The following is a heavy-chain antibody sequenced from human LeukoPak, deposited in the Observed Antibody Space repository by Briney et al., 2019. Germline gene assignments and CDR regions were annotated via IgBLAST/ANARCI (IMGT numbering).Heavy chain of an antibody. CDR1: GFTFSNYG. CDR3: AREEGDTYYYGSGSVMNWFDP. D-gene: IGHD3-10*01. V-gene: IGHV3-23*01. Sequence: PGGTQRLSCAASGFTFSNYGMNWVRQAPGKGLEWVSGITGSGVTTYYADSVKGRFTISRDNAKNTLYLQMNSLRAEDTAVYYCAREEGDTYYYGSGSVMNWFDPWGQGTLVTVSS. J-gene: IGHJ5*02. CDR2: ITGSGVTT.